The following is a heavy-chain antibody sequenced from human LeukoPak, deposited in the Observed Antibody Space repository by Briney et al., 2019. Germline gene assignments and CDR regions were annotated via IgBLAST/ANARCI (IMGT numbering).Heavy chain of an antibody. CDR2: IFPGDSDT. CDR1: GKSFTTYW. D-gene: IGHD7-27*01. CDR3: ARGPHSWGFFDY. Sequence: GESLKISCKGSGKSFTTYWIAWVRQMPGKGLEWMGIIFPGDSDTRYSPSFQGQVTISADKSISTAYLQWSSLKASDTAMYYCARGPHSWGFFDYWGQGTLVTVSS. V-gene: IGHV5-51*01. J-gene: IGHJ4*02.